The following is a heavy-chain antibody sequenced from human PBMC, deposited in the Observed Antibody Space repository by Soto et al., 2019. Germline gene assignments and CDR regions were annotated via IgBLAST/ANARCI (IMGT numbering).Heavy chain of an antibody. Sequence: GSLRLSCAASGFTFSSYAMSCVRQAPGKGLEWVSAISGSGGSTYYADSVKGRFTISRDNSKNTLYLQMNSLRAEDTAVYYCAKTSDGYCSGGSCYVQWLVPYFDYWGQGTLVTVSS. V-gene: IGHV3-23*01. CDR2: ISGSGGST. D-gene: IGHD2-15*01. CDR1: GFTFSSYA. CDR3: AKTSDGYCSGGSCYVQWLVPYFDY. J-gene: IGHJ4*02.